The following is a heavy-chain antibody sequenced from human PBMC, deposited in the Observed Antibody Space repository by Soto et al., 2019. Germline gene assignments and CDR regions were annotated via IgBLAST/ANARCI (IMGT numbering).Heavy chain of an antibody. J-gene: IGHJ3*02. CDR3: TRPSSGYYHDAFDI. Sequence: QVQLMQSGAEVKKPGSSVKVSCKASGGSFPSDTISWVRQAPGQGLEWLGGIVTVFGTPNHAQKFQGRVTISADGSTNTAYMELTSLRPEDTAVYYCTRPSSGYYHDAFDIWGQGTVVTVSS. CDR1: GGSFPSDT. CDR2: IVTVFGTP. V-gene: IGHV1-69*01. D-gene: IGHD3-22*01.